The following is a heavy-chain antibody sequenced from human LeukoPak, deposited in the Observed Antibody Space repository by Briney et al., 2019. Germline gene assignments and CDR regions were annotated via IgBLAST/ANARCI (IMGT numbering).Heavy chain of an antibody. V-gene: IGHV3-48*01. J-gene: IGHJ3*02. CDR1: GFTFSSYS. CDR3: ARDCSSTSCSETSFDI. Sequence: GGSLRLSCAASGFTFSSYSMNWVRQAPGKGLEWVSYISSSSSTIYYADSVKGRFTISRDNAKNSLYLQMNSLRAEDTAVYYCARDCSSTSCSETSFDIWGQGTMVTVSS. CDR2: ISSSSSTI. D-gene: IGHD2-2*01.